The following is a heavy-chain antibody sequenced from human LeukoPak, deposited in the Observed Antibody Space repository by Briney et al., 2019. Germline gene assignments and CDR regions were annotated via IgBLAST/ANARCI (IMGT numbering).Heavy chain of an antibody. CDR1: GGSISSGSYY. D-gene: IGHD3-10*01. V-gene: IGHV4-61*02. J-gene: IGHJ4*02. Sequence: SETLSLTCTVSGGSISSGSYYWSWIRQPAGKGLEWIGRIYTSGSTNYNPSLKSRVTISVDTSKNQFSLKLSSVTAADTAVYYCAREVRSLGIDYWGQGTLVTVSS. CDR2: IYTSGST. CDR3: AREVRSLGIDY.